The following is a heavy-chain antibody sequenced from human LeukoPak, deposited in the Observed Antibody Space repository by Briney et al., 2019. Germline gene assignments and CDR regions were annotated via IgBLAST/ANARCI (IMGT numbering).Heavy chain of an antibody. J-gene: IGHJ6*02. CDR3: ARDVSGKYYEGSDYFYGMDV. CDR2: IYYSGST. D-gene: IGHD3-10*01. V-gene: IGHV4-59*01. CDR1: GGSLNSYY. Sequence: PSETLSLTCTVSGGSLNSYYWSWIRQPPGKGLEWVGYIYYSGSTNYNPSLKSRVTISVDTSKNQFSLKLSSVTAADTAVYYCARDVSGKYYEGSDYFYGMDVWGQGTTVTVSS.